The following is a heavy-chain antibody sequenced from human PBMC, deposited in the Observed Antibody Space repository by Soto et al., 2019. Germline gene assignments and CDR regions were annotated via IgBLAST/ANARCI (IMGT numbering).Heavy chain of an antibody. Sequence: QVQLVQSGAEVRKPGASVKVSCKASGYTFTTYGITWVRQAPGQGLEWMGWISGYDGHTKYAQKFQGRIIMTTDTATSTVYMDLRGLRSDDTAVYYCAREGEMPYYYYGLDVWGQGTTVTVSS. V-gene: IGHV1-18*01. D-gene: IGHD3-16*01. CDR1: GYTFTTYG. CDR2: ISGYDGHT. J-gene: IGHJ6*02. CDR3: AREGEMPYYYYGLDV.